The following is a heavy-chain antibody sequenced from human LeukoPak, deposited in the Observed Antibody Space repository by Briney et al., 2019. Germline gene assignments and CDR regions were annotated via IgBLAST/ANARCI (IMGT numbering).Heavy chain of an antibody. D-gene: IGHD3/OR15-3a*01. V-gene: IGHV3-7*04. CDR3: ARVTNDGTSYYDY. Sequence: GGSLRLSCAASGFTFSSHWMGWVRQAPGKGPEWVANIKQDGSQKYYVDSVKGRFTISRDNAKNSLYMEMNSLRAEDTAVYYCARVTNDGTSYYDYWGQGTLVTVSS. J-gene: IGHJ4*02. CDR1: GFTFSSHW. CDR2: IKQDGSQK.